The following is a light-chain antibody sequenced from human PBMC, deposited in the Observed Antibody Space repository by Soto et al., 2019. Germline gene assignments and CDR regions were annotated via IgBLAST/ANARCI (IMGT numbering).Light chain of an antibody. V-gene: IGLV3-21*02. Sequence: SYELTQPPSVSVAPGQTATITCGGNNIRTKSVHWYQQRPGQAPVLVVYADSDRPSGIPERFSGSNSGNTATLTISRVEAGDEADYYCQVWDSSSSYVFGAATKVTVL. J-gene: IGLJ1*01. CDR2: ADS. CDR1: NIRTKS. CDR3: QVWDSSSSYV.